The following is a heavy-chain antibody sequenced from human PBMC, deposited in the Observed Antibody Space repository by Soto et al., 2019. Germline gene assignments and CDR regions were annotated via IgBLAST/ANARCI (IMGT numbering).Heavy chain of an antibody. CDR2: ISSSSSYI. J-gene: IGHJ4*02. Sequence: GGSLRLSCAVSGSKFDSHVMHWVRQAPGKGLEWVSSISSSSSYIYYADSVKGRFTISRDNAKNSLYLQMNSLRAEDTAVYYCARDTYELRRTRPIDYWGQGTLVTVSS. CDR1: GSKFDSHV. D-gene: IGHD1-26*01. CDR3: ARDTYELRRTRPIDY. V-gene: IGHV3-21*01.